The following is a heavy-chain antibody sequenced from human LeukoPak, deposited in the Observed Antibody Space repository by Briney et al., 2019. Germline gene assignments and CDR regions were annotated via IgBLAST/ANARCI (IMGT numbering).Heavy chain of an antibody. V-gene: IGHV3-30*02. CDR1: GFTFSKFG. D-gene: IGHD3-10*01. Sequence: GGSLRLSCAASGFTFSKFGMHWVRQAPGKGLEWVAYKSSDEGNIKYADSVKGRFTVSRDNSKSALYLQMNGLRTDDTAVYYCAKDGSWSYTDWGQGTLVTVSS. J-gene: IGHJ4*02. CDR2: KSSDEGNI. CDR3: AKDGSWSYTD.